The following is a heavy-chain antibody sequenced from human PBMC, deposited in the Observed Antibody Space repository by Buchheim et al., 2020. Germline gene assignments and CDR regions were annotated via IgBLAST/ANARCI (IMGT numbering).Heavy chain of an antibody. CDR1: GASISTDY. J-gene: IGHJ4*02. CDR3: ARLVDTAMVIDY. D-gene: IGHD5-18*01. Sequence: QVQLQESGPGLVKPSETLSLTCTVSGASISTDYWSWIRQPPGEGLEWIGYIYKSGITEYNPSLGRRVTIAVDTSKNQFSLKLSSVTAADTAVYYCARLVDTAMVIDYWGQGTL. V-gene: IGHV4-59*08. CDR2: IYKSGIT.